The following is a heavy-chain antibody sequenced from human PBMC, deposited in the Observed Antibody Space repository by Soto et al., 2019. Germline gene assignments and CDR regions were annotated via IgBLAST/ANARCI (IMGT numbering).Heavy chain of an antibody. Sequence: GGSLRLSCECTGFTFSNYWMTWVRQAPGKGLEWVAHIKQSGLEKYYAESVKGRFTISRDNAKTSVFLDMNGLRVDDSAVYFCARVVACSSGSCYAAPFFDHWGQGALVTVSS. J-gene: IGHJ4*02. CDR3: ARVVACSSGSCYAAPFFDH. CDR2: IKQSGLEK. D-gene: IGHD2-15*01. CDR1: GFTFSNYW. V-gene: IGHV3-7*01.